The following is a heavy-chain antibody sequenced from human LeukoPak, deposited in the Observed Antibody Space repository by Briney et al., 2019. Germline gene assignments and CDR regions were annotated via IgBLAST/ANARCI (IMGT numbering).Heavy chain of an antibody. CDR2: ISSSGSTI. Sequence: GGSLRLSCAASGFTFSSYEMNWGRQAPGKGLEWVSYISSSGSTIYYADSVKGRFTISRDNAKNSLYLQMNSLRAEDTAVYYCARDNFPDNWFDPWGQGTLVTVSS. CDR1: GFTFSSYE. J-gene: IGHJ5*02. D-gene: IGHD1-20*01. V-gene: IGHV3-48*03. CDR3: ARDNFPDNWFDP.